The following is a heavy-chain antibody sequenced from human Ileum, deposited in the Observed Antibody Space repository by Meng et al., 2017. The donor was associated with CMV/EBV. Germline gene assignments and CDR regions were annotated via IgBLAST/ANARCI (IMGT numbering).Heavy chain of an antibody. CDR2: LYSDYSTLGAYT. J-gene: IGHJ5*02. D-gene: IGHD4-23*01. V-gene: IGHV3-53*01. Sequence: GESLKISCAASGLTVNNNYMNWVRQTPGKGLEWVAVLYSDYSTLGAYTHYADSVRGRFTISRDNFENTVYLQMNSLRDEDTAVYYCASHTHYAGNPPGIHNSWGQGTLVTVSS. CDR1: GLTVNNNY. CDR3: ASHTHYAGNPPGIHNS.